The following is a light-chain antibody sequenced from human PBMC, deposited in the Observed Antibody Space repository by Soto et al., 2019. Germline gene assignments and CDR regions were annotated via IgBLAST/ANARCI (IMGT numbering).Light chain of an antibody. CDR2: GAS. CDR3: QQYNNWPFS. J-gene: IGKJ5*01. V-gene: IGKV3-15*01. Sequence: EIVMTQSPATLSVSPGERATLSCRASQSVRTNLAWYQHKPGQSPRLLIYGASNRATGFPARFSASGSGTEFTLTINGLQSEDFAVYFCQQYNNWPFSFGQGTRLEIK. CDR1: QSVRTN.